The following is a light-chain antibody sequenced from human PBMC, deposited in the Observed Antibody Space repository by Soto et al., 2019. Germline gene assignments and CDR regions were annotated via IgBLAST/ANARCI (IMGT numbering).Light chain of an antibody. CDR1: SSNIGAGYD. Sequence: QSVLTQPPSVSGAPGQRVTISCTGSSSNIGAGYDVHWYQQLPGTAPKLLIYGNSNRPSGVPDRFSGSKSGTSASLAITGLQAEDEADYYCQSYDSSLSSWKVFGGGTKVTVL. CDR2: GNS. CDR3: QSYDSSLSSWKV. V-gene: IGLV1-40*01. J-gene: IGLJ2*01.